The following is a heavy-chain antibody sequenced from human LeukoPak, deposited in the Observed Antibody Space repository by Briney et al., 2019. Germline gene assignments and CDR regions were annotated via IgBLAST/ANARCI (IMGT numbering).Heavy chain of an antibody. CDR3: ARDPGGHYFDY. V-gene: IGHV4-39*07. D-gene: IGHD3-16*01. J-gene: IGHJ4*02. CDR2: IYYSGST. CDR1: GGSISSSSYY. Sequence: SETLSLTCTVSGGSISSSSYYWGWIRQPPGKGLEWIGSIYYSGSTYYNPSLKSRVTISVDTSKNQFSLKLSSVTAADTAVYYCARDPGGHYFDYWGQGTLVTVSS.